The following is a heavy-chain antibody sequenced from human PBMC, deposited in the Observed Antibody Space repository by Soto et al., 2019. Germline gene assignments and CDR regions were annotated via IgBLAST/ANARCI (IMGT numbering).Heavy chain of an antibody. CDR2: IYPGDSDT. V-gene: IGHV5-51*01. J-gene: IGHJ6*03. Sequence: GESLKISCKGSGYSFTSYWIGWVRQMPGKGLEWMGIIYPGDSDTRYSPSFQGQVTISADESISTAYLQWSSLKASDTAMYYCARLGGYYYGSGSYQAFYYYYYMDVWGKGTTVTVSS. D-gene: IGHD3-10*01. CDR3: ARLGGYYYGSGSYQAFYYYYYMDV. CDR1: GYSFTSYW.